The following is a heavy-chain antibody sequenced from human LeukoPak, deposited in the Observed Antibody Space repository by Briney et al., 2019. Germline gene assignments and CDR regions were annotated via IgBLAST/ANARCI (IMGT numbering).Heavy chain of an antibody. D-gene: IGHD1-1*01. J-gene: IGHJ6*03. CDR3: ARTTTGPRGYYYYYMDV. CDR1: GGSISSYY. Sequence: PSETLSLTCTVSGGSISSYYWSWIRQPPGKGLEWIGYIYYSGSTNYNPSLKSRVTISVDTSKNQFSLKLSSVTAADTAVYYCARTTTGPRGYYYYYMDVWGKGTTVTVSS. CDR2: IYYSGST. V-gene: IGHV4-59*01.